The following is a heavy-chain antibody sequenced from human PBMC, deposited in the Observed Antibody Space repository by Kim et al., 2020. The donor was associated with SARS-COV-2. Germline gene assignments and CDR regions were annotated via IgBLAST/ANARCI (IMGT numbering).Heavy chain of an antibody. D-gene: IGHD6-19*01. V-gene: IGHV2-70*01. Sequence: STSVKTRLTISKDTSKNQVVLTMTNMDPVDTATYYCARIGGCDYYYGMDVWGQGTTVTVSS. J-gene: IGHJ6*02. CDR3: ARIGGCDYYYGMDV.